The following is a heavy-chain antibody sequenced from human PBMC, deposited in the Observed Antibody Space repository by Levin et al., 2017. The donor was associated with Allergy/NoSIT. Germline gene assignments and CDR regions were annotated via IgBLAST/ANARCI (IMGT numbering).Heavy chain of an antibody. CDR3: ASSYYYDTTAYDTETDDPYCFDY. D-gene: IGHD3-22*01. Sequence: GGSLRLSCAASGFTFSSYTMNWVRQAPGKGLEWVSSISSRGTYIYYADSVKGRFTISRDNAKKSLYLQMNSLRAEDTAVYYCASSYYYDTTAYDTETDDPYCFDYWVQGTRVSVSS. CDR2: ISSRGTYI. J-gene: IGHJ4*02. CDR1: GFTFSSYT. V-gene: IGHV3-21*01.